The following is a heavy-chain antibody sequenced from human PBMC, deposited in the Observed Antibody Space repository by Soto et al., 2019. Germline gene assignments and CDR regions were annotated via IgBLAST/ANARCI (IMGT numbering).Heavy chain of an antibody. CDR2: FDPEDGET. D-gene: IGHD5-18*01. Sequence: QVQLVQSGAEVKKPGASVKVSCKVSGYTLTELSMHWVRQAPGKGLEWMGGFDPEDGETIYAQKFQGRVTMTEDTSTDTAYMELSSLRCEDMGVYYCATRVRGYSYGLIGSFDYWGQGPLVTVSS. CDR1: GYTLTELS. V-gene: IGHV1-24*01. J-gene: IGHJ4*02. CDR3: ATRVRGYSYGLIGSFDY.